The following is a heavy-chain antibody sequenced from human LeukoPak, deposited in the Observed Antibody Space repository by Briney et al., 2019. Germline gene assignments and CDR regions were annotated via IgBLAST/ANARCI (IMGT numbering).Heavy chain of an antibody. Sequence: KPSETLSLTYAVYGGSFSGYYWSWIRQPPGEGLEWIGEINHSGSTNYNPSLKSRVTISVDTSKNQFSLKLSSVTAADTAVYYCARGGDIVAARPFDYWGQGTLVTVSS. J-gene: IGHJ4*02. V-gene: IGHV4-34*01. D-gene: IGHD5-12*01. CDR2: INHSGST. CDR1: GGSFSGYY. CDR3: ARGGDIVAARPFDY.